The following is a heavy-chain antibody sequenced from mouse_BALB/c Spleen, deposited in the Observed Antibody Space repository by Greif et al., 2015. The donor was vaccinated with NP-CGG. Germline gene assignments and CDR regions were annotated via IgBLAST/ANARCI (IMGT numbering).Heavy chain of an antibody. V-gene: IGHV1-4*02. Sequence: VQLQQSAAELARPGASVKMSCKASGYTFTSYTMHWVKQRPGQGLEWIGYINPSSGYTEYNQKFKDKTTLTAGKSPSTAYMQLSSLTSEDSAVYYCARGKGRGDYWGQGTTLTVSS. J-gene: IGHJ2*01. CDR2: INPSSGYT. CDR1: GYTFTSYT. CDR3: ARGKGRGDY.